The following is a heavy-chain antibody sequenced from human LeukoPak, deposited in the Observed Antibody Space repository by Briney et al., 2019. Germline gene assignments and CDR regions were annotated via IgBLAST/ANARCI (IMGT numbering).Heavy chain of an antibody. CDR2: INPNSGGT. V-gene: IGHV1-2*02. Sequence: GASVKVSCKASGYTFTGYYMHWVRQAPGQGLEWMGWINPNSGGTNYAQKFQGRVTMTRDTSISTAYMELSRLRSDDTAVYYCARRVGAAAGTWWFDPWGQGTLVTVSS. J-gene: IGHJ5*02. CDR3: ARRVGAAAGTWWFDP. CDR1: GYTFTGYY. D-gene: IGHD6-13*01.